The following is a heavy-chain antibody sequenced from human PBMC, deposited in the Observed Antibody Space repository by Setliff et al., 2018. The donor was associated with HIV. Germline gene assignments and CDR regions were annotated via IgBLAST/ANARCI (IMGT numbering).Heavy chain of an antibody. CDR3: ARVRLTMIMMVDYFDQ. V-gene: IGHV4-4*09. Sequence: SETLSLTCTVSGGSITRYYWSWIRQSPGKGLEWIGYIYISGSTDYSPSLKSRVTISADTSKNQVSLKLTSVTAADTAVYYCARVRLTMIMMVDYFDQWGQGTLVTVSS. J-gene: IGHJ4*02. CDR2: IYISGST. CDR1: GGSITRYY. D-gene: IGHD3-22*01.